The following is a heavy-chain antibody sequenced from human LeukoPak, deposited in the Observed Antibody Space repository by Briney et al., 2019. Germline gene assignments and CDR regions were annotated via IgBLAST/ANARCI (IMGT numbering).Heavy chain of an antibody. D-gene: IGHD3-3*01. CDR1: GGTFSSYA. Sequence: ASVKVSCKASGGTFSSYAISWVRQAPGQGLEWMGGIIPIFGTANYAQKFQGRVTITADKSTSTAYMELSSLRSEDTAVYYCATRSGYYANWFDPWGQGTLVTVSS. J-gene: IGHJ5*02. CDR2: IIPIFGTA. CDR3: ATRSGYYANWFDP. V-gene: IGHV1-69*06.